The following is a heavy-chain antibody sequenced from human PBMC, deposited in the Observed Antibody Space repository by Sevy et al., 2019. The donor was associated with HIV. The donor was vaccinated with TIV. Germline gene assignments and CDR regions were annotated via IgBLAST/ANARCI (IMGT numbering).Heavy chain of an antibody. J-gene: IGHJ3*02. D-gene: IGHD1-26*01. CDR3: ARDTIISGNIDI. CDR1: GGTFSSYA. CDR2: IIPIFGTA. V-gene: IGHV1-69*13. Sequence: ASVKVSCKASGGTFSSYAISWVRQAPGQGLEWMGGIIPIFGTANYAQKFQGRVTITADESTSTAYMELSSLRSGDTAVYYCARDTIISGNIDIWGQGTMVTVSS.